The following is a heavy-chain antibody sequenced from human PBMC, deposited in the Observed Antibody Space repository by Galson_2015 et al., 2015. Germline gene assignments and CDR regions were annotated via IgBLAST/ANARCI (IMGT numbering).Heavy chain of an antibody. CDR2: IKSKTDGGTT. J-gene: IGHJ4*02. Sequence: SLRLSCAASGFTFSNAWMSWVRQAPGKGLEWVGRIKSKTDGGTTDYAAPVKGRFTISRDDSKNTLYLQMNSLKTEDKAVYYCTTRVYCSVVSCYSFDYWGQGTLVTVSS. CDR1: GFTFSNAW. CDR3: TTRVYCSVVSCYSFDY. V-gene: IGHV3-15*01. D-gene: IGHD2-15*01.